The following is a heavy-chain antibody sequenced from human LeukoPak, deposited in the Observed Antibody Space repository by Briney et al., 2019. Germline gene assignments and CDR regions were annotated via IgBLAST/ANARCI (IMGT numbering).Heavy chain of an antibody. CDR2: VNPNSGGT. D-gene: IGHD2-15*01. J-gene: IGHJ4*02. CDR1: GYTFTGYY. V-gene: IGHV1-2*02. CDR3: ARAPDCSGGRCYIRFDY. Sequence: ASVKVSCKASGYTFTGYYMHWVRQAPGQGLEWMGWVNPNSGGTDYAQKFQGRVTMTRDMSISTAYMELSRLRSDDTAVYYCARAPDCSGGRCYIRFDYWGQGTLVTSST.